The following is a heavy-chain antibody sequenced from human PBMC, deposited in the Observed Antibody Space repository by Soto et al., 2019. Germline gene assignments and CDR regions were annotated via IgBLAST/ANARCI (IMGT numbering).Heavy chain of an antibody. J-gene: IGHJ5*02. V-gene: IGHV1-2*02. CDR3: ARVTLKAGNWFDP. CDR2: INPNSRGT. Sequence: ASVKVSCKACGYTITDYFIHMVRQAPGQGFEWVGWINPNSRGTNYAPKFQGRVTMTRDTSNSTAYMELRGLRSDDTAVYYCARVTLKAGNWFDPWGQGTLVTVSS. CDR1: GYTITDYF.